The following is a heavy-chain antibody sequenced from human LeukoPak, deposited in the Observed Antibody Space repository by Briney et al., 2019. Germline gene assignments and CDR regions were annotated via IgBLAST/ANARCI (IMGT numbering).Heavy chain of an antibody. Sequence: PGGSLRLSCAASGFTFSSYAMHWVRQAPGKGLEYVSAISSNGGSTYYANSVKGRFTISRDNSKNTLYLQMNSLRAEDTAVYYCARGRYSSSWYGYWGQGTLVTVSS. J-gene: IGHJ4*02. D-gene: IGHD6-13*01. CDR2: ISSNGGST. CDR3: ARGRYSSSWYGY. V-gene: IGHV3-64*01. CDR1: GFTFSSYA.